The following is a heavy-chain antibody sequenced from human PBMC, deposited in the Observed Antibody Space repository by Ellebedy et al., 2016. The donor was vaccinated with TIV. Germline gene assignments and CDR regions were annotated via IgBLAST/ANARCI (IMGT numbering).Heavy chain of an antibody. V-gene: IGHV3-21*01. D-gene: IGHD5-12*01. CDR2: VSTSGSHI. Sequence: GESLKISCAASGFTFRNDDISWVRQAPGKGLEWVSSVSTSGSHIYYADSVKGRFAISRDNAKNSLYLQMNSLRAEDTAIYYCARKPYRGYATWGLFDYWGQGTLVTVSS. CDR3: ARKPYRGYATWGLFDY. J-gene: IGHJ4*02. CDR1: GFTFRNDD.